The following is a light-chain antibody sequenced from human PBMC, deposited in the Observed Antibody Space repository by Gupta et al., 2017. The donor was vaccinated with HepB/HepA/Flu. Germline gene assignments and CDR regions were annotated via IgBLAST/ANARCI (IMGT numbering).Light chain of an antibody. Sequence: EIVLTQSPATLSLSPGESATLSCSASQSVSSYLAWYQQKPGQAPRLLIYDASNRATGIPARFSGSGSGTDFTLTISSLEPEDVAVYYCQQRSNWPPITFGQGTRLEIK. CDR2: DAS. CDR1: QSVSSY. J-gene: IGKJ5*01. V-gene: IGKV3-11*01. CDR3: QQRSNWPPIT.